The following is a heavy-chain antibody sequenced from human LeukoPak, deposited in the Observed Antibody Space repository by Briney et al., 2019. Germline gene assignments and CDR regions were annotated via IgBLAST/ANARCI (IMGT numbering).Heavy chain of an antibody. J-gene: IGHJ5*02. D-gene: IGHD3-3*01. CDR3: ARWSVNWFDP. Sequence: GESLKISCKGSGYSSANYWIGWVRQMPGKGLEWMGIIYPGDSQTRYSPSFQGQVTISADKFISTAYLQWSSLKASDTAIYYCARWSVNWFDPWGQGTLVTVSS. CDR1: GYSSANYW. V-gene: IGHV5-51*01. CDR2: IYPGDSQT.